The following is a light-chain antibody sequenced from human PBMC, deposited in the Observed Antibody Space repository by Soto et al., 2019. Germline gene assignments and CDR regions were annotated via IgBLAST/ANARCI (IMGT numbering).Light chain of an antibody. Sequence: DIHMTQSPSTLPASVGYRFTITCRASQSISNWLAWYQQKPVKAPKLLXYKASSLENGVPSRFSGSGSGTEFTLTISSLQHDDFANYYCQQYETYYPWTFGQGTKVDIK. CDR1: QSISNW. J-gene: IGKJ1*01. CDR3: QQYETYYPWT. V-gene: IGKV1-5*03. CDR2: KAS.